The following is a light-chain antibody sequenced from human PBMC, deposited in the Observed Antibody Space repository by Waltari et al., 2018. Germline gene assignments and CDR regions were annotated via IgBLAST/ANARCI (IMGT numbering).Light chain of an antibody. CDR2: AAS. J-gene: IGKJ4*01. CDR3: QQTYSAPLS. CDR1: QSVGNY. Sequence: IQMTQSPSSLSASVGDRVTITWRASQSVGNYLNWYQQRPGQAPKVLIYAASTLQSGVPSRFIGSGSGTDFTLTINSLQPEDLSIYYCQQTYSAPLSFGGGTKVEMK. V-gene: IGKV1-39*01.